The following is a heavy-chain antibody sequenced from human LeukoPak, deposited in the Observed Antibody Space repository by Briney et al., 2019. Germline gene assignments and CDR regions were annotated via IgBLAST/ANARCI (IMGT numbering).Heavy chain of an antibody. CDR3: ARGSFGAFDI. CDR2: IGTAGDT. J-gene: IGHJ3*02. V-gene: IGHV3-13*01. CDR1: GFTFSSYD. Sequence: GGSLRLSCAASGFTFSSYDMHWVRHATGKGLEWVSGIGTAGDTSYPGSVKGRFTISRENAKNSLYLQMSTLRTGDTAVYCCARGSFGAFDIWGQGTTVTVSS. D-gene: IGHD3-9*01.